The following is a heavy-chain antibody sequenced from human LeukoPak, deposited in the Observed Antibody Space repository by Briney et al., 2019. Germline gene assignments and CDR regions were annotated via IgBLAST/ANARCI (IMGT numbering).Heavy chain of an antibody. D-gene: IGHD5-18*01. CDR2: INPSGGST. V-gene: IGHV1-46*03. Sequence: ALVKVSCKASGYTFTSYYMHWVRQAPGQGLEWMGIINPSGGSTSYAQKFQGRVTMTRDMSTSTFYMELSSLRAEDTAAYYCASRGYSYGYHFDYWGQGTLVTVSS. J-gene: IGHJ4*02. CDR1: GYTFTSYY. CDR3: ASRGYSYGYHFDY.